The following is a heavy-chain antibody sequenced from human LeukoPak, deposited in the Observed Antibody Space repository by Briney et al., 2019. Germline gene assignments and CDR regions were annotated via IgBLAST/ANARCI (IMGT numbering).Heavy chain of an antibody. CDR1: GGSISSYY. J-gene: IGHJ4*02. D-gene: IGHD4-17*01. CDR2: ISYSGST. Sequence: KTSETLSLTCTVSGGSISSYYWSWIRQPPGKGLEWIGYISYSGSTNYNPSLKSRVTISGDTSKNQFSLKLSSVTAADTAVYYCARGYKRTTATTCHFDYWGQGTLVTVSS. CDR3: ARGYKRTTATTCHFDY. V-gene: IGHV4-59*01.